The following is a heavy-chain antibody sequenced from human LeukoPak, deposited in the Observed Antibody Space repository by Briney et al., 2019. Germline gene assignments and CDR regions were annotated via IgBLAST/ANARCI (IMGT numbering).Heavy chain of an antibody. CDR2: ISSSGSTI. Sequence: GGSLRLSCAASGFTVSSNYISWVRQAPGKGLEWVSYISSSGSTIYYADSVEGRFTISRDNAKNSLYLQMNSLRAEDTAVYYCARLYCSSTSCHGFDYWGQGTLVTISS. J-gene: IGHJ4*02. V-gene: IGHV3-11*01. CDR3: ARLYCSSTSCHGFDY. D-gene: IGHD2-2*01. CDR1: GFTVSSNY.